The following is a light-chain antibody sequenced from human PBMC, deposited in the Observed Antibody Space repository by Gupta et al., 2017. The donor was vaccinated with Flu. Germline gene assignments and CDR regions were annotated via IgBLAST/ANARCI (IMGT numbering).Light chain of an antibody. CDR2: SSS. Sequence: QSVVTQPPSASGPPGQRIIISCSGTNSNIGSNSVNWFQQFPGTAPKLLIHSSSLRPSGVPDRFSASKSGTSASLAISGLQSEDEANYYFATWDDSLTGLVFGGGTKLTVL. V-gene: IGLV1-44*01. CDR1: NSNIGSNS. J-gene: IGLJ3*02. CDR3: ATWDDSLTGLV.